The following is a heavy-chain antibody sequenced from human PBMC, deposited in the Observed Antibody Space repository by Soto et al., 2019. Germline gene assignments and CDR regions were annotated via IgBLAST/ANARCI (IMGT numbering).Heavy chain of an antibody. CDR2: INAGNGNT. J-gene: IGHJ4*02. CDR1: GYTFTNYA. Sequence: GASMKLSRKASGYTFTNYAIHWGRPAPGQRLEWMGWINAGNGNTKYSQKFQGRVTITRDTSASTAYMELGSLTSEDTAVYYCARGGGIVVVTAPYDHWGQGTLVTVSS. V-gene: IGHV1-3*01. D-gene: IGHD2-21*02. CDR3: ARGGGIVVVTAPYDH.